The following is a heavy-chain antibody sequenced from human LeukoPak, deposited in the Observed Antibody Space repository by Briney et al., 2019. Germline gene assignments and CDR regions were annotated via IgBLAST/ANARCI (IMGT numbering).Heavy chain of an antibody. J-gene: IGHJ4*02. V-gene: IGHV4-34*01. CDR3: ARGDIAARLQN. D-gene: IGHD6-6*01. CDR1: GGSFSGHY. Sequence: ASETLSLTCAVYGGSFSGHYRSWIRQTPEKGLEWIGEINLRESSNYNPSLKSRVTISLDTSKNQFSLKLSSMTAADTAVYYCARGDIAARLQNWGQGTLVTVSS. CDR2: INLRESS.